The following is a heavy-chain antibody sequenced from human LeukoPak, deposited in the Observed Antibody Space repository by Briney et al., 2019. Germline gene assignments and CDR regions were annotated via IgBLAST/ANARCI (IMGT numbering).Heavy chain of an antibody. CDR3: GRLFYDFWSGHYYYYMDV. V-gene: IGHV4-39*01. J-gene: IGHJ6*03. CDR1: GGSTSSTSYY. Sequence: SETLSLTCTVSGGSTSSTSYYWGWIRQPPGKGLEWIGSIYYSGSTYYNPSPKSRVTISVDTSKNQFSLKLSSVTAADTAVYYCGRLFYDFWSGHYYYYMDVWGKGTTVTVSS. CDR2: IYYSGST. D-gene: IGHD3-3*01.